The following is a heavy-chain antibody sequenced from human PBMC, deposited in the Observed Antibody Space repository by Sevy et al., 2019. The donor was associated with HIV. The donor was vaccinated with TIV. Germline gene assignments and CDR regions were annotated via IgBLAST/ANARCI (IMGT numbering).Heavy chain of an antibody. CDR2: ISASAGST. CDR3: AKDRVSGTYYTGDFDY. J-gene: IGHJ4*02. V-gene: IGHV3-23*01. D-gene: IGHD3-10*01. CDR1: GFTFSTYA. Sequence: GGSLRLSCAASGFTFSTYAMTWVRQAPGKGLEWVSVISASAGSTYYSDSVKGRFTISRDNSKNTLYLQMNSLRAEDTAVYYCAKDRVSGTYYTGDFDYWGQGTLFTVSS.